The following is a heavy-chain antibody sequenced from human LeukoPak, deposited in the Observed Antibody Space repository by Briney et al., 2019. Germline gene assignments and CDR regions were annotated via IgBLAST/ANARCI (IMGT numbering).Heavy chain of an antibody. D-gene: IGHD2-15*01. CDR3: ARGMCSDGVCYFLADY. V-gene: IGHV7-4-1*02. CDR2: INTNTGNP. J-gene: IGHJ4*02. CDR1: GYTFISYT. Sequence: ASVKVSCKASGYTFISYTMNWVRQAPGQGLEWMGWINTNTGNPTYAQGFTGRFVFSLDTSVSSAYLQISSLKAEDTAVYYCARGMCSDGVCYFLADYWGQGTLVTVSS.